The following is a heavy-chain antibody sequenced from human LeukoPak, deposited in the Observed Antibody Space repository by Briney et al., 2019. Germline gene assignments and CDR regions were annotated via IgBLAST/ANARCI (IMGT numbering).Heavy chain of an antibody. Sequence: PSGTLSLTCTVSGDSINSLDLWSWVRQAPGKGLEWVSYINSRSSTIYYADSVRGRFTISRDNAKNSLHLQMNSLKAEDTAVYYCARDGYTGYDYDYWGQGTLVTVSS. CDR3: ARDGYTGYDYDY. CDR2: INSRSSTI. D-gene: IGHD5-12*01. CDR1: GDSINSLD. J-gene: IGHJ4*02. V-gene: IGHV3-48*01.